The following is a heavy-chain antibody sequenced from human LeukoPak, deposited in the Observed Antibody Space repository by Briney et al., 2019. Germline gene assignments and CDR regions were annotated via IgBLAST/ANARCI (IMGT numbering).Heavy chain of an antibody. CDR2: ISGSGGST. D-gene: IGHD4-17*01. V-gene: IGHV3-23*01. CDR1: GLTFSSYT. J-gene: IGHJ4*02. Sequence: GGSLRLSCAASGLTFSSYTMTWVRQAPGKGPEWVSGISGSGGSTYYADSVQSRFTISRDNSKNTLYLQMNSLRADDTAVYYCAKCLGPYGDCYFDYWGQGTLVTVSS. CDR3: AKCLGPYGDCYFDY.